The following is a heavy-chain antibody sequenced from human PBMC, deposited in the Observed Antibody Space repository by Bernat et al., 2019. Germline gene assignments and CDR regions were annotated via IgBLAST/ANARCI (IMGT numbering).Heavy chain of an antibody. D-gene: IGHD5-24*01. Sequence: QVQLVESGGGVVQPGRSLRLSCAASGFTFSNYGMPWVRQAPGKGLGWVAVISYDGSNRYDADAVEGRFTISRDSAKNTVYLRMSSPRDEDTAVYYCAKDTGGYTYIFDYWGQGTLVTVSS. CDR2: ISYDGSNR. CDR3: AKDTGGYTYIFDY. CDR1: GFTFSNYG. J-gene: IGHJ4*02. V-gene: IGHV3-30*18.